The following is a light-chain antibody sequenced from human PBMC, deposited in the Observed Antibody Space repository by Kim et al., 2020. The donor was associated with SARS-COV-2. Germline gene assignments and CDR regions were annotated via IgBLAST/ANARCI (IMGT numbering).Light chain of an antibody. Sequence: EIVLTQSPATLSLSPGERATLSCRASQSVSSYLAWYQQKPGQAPRLLIYDASNKGTGIPARFSGSGSGTDFTLTFSSLEPEDFAVYYGRQRSSWPPYAFGQGTKL. CDR3: RQRSSWPPYA. V-gene: IGKV3-11*01. CDR1: QSVSSY. CDR2: DAS. J-gene: IGKJ2*01.